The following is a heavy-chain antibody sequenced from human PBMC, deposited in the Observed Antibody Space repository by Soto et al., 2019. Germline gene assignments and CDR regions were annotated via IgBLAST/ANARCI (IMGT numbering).Heavy chain of an antibody. Sequence: PGGSLRLSCAASGFTFSNAWMSWVRQAPGKGLEWVGRIKSKTDGGTTDYAAPVKGRFTISRDDSKNTLYLQMNSLKTEDTAVYYCTTDPSYSSSWDYWGQGTLVTVSS. J-gene: IGHJ4*02. V-gene: IGHV3-15*01. CDR2: IKSKTDGGTT. CDR3: TTDPSYSSSWDY. CDR1: GFTFSNAW. D-gene: IGHD6-13*01.